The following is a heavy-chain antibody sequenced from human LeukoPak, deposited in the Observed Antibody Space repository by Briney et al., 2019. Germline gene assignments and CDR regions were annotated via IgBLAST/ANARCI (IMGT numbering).Heavy chain of an antibody. J-gene: IGHJ4*02. V-gene: IGHV4-34*01. CDR2: INHSGST. CDR3: ARGAAARPFDY. Sequence: SETLSLTCAVYGGSFSGYYWSWIRQPPGKGLEWIGEINHSGSTNYNPSLKSRGTISVDTSKNQFSLKLSSVTAADTAVYYCARGAAARPFDYWGQGTLVTVSS. CDR1: GGSFSGYY. D-gene: IGHD6-6*01.